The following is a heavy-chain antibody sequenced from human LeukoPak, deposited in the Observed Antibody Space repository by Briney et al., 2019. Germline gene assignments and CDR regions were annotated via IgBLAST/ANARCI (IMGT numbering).Heavy chain of an antibody. Sequence: GGSLRLSCAASGFTFSDYYMSWIRQAPGKGLEWVSYISSSGSTIYYADSVKGRFTISRDNAKNSLYLQMNSLRAEDTAVYYCARDPPELPSADYYYYYMDVWGKGTTVTVSS. J-gene: IGHJ6*03. CDR1: GFTFSDYY. V-gene: IGHV3-11*04. CDR3: ARDPPELPSADYYYYYMDV. CDR2: ISSSGSTI. D-gene: IGHD1-7*01.